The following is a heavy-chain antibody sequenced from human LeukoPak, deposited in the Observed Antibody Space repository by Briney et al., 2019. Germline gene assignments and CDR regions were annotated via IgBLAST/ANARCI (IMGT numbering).Heavy chain of an antibody. CDR2: ISYDGSNK. CDR3: ARGGSGWFFDY. D-gene: IGHD6-19*01. J-gene: IGHJ4*02. Sequence: GGSPRLSCAASGFTFSSYAMHWVRQAPGKGLEWVAVISYDGSNKYYADSVKGRFTISRDNSKNTLYLQMNSLRAEDTAVYYCARGGSGWFFDYWGQRTLVTVSS. V-gene: IGHV3-30-3*01. CDR1: GFTFSSYA.